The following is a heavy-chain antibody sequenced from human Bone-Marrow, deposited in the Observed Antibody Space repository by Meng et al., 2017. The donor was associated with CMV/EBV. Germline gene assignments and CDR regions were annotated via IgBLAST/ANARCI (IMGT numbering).Heavy chain of an antibody. J-gene: IGHJ4*02. CDR3: ARGENLTGDDS. D-gene: IGHD1-14*01. CDR1: GATFSTSH. CDR2: IIPTLDMA. Sequence: SKVSGATFSTSHINWVRQAPGQGLEWMGRIIPTLDMATYAQKFQGRVTLTADKSTTTAYMELGSLTSDDTAIYYCARGENLTGDDSWGQGTLVTVSS. V-gene: IGHV1-69*04.